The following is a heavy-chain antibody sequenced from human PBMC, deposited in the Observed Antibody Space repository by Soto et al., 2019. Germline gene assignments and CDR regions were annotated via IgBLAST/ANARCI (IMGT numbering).Heavy chain of an antibody. CDR3: ARANPNWNYDY. V-gene: IGHV4-30-4*01. Sequence: PSETLSLTCTVSGGSISSGDYYWSWIRQPPGKGLEWIGYIYYSGSTYYNPSLKSRVTISVDTSKNQFSLKLSSVTAADTAVYYCARANPNWNYDYWGQGTLVTVSS. CDR1: GGSISSGDYY. D-gene: IGHD1-7*01. J-gene: IGHJ4*02. CDR2: IYYSGST.